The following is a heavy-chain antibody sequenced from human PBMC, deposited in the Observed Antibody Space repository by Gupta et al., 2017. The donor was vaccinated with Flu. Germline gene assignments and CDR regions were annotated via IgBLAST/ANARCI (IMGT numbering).Heavy chain of an antibody. D-gene: IGHD5-12*01. CDR2: IRSKANSYAT. Sequence: ASGKGLEWVCRIRSKANSYATAYAALVKGRFTIYRDDSKNTAYLQMKRLKTEDTAVYYCTRHVGDGYNPFDYWGQGTLVTVSS. V-gene: IGHV3-73*01. CDR3: TRHVGDGYNPFDY. J-gene: IGHJ4*02.